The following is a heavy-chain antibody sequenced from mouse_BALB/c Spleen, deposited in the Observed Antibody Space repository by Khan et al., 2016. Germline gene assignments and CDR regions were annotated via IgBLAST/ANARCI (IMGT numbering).Heavy chain of an antibody. J-gene: IGHJ2*01. V-gene: IGHV3-1*02. CDR1: GYSITSGYS. CDR3: ARGNYEYDVVDY. D-gene: IGHD2-4*01. Sequence: EVQLQESGPDLVKPSQSLSLTCTVTGYSITSGYSWHWIRQFPGNKLEWMGYIHYSGSTNYNPSLKSRISITRDTSKNQFFLQLNSVTTEETATYDCARGNYEYDVVDYWGQGTTLTVSS. CDR2: IHYSGST.